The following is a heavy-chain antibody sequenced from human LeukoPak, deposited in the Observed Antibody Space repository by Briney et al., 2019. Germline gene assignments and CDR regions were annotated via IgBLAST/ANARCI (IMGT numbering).Heavy chain of an antibody. Sequence: GASVTVSCKASGGTFSSYAISWVRQAPGQGLEWMGGIIPIFGTANYAQKFQGRVTITADESTSTAYMELSSLRSEDTAVYYCARDQRAYCGGDCLDAFDIWGQGTMVTVSS. CDR2: IIPIFGTA. J-gene: IGHJ3*02. CDR1: GGTFSSYA. D-gene: IGHD2-21*02. CDR3: ARDQRAYCGGDCLDAFDI. V-gene: IGHV1-69*13.